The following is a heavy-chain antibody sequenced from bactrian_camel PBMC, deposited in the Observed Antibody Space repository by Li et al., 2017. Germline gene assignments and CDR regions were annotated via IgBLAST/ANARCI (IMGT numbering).Heavy chain of an antibody. CDR2: SHSDGGT. Sequence: HVQLVESGGVSVQAGGTLRLSCEVSGDTSGTYCMGWFRQSPGKEREGVARSHSDGGTSYADSVKGRFTISKDNAENTLYLQMNSLKPEDTAMYYCAARGPYCYTKLSVRDFTYWGQGTQVTVS. CDR1: GDTSGTYC. D-gene: IGHD2*01. CDR3: AARGPYCYTKLSVRDFTY. J-gene: IGHJ6*01. V-gene: IGHV3S55*01.